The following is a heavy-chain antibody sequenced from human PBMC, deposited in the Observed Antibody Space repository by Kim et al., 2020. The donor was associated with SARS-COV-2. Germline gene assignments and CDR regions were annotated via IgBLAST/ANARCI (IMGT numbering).Heavy chain of an antibody. Sequence: GGSLRLSCAASGFTFSSYEMNWVRQAPGKGLGWGSYISSSGSTIYCADSVKGRFTISRDNAKNSLYLQMNSLRAEDTAVYYCARDNIGSEWLDSGPGYWFDPWGQGTVVTVSS. CDR2: ISSSGSTI. D-gene: IGHD6-19*01. CDR1: GFTFSSYE. J-gene: IGHJ5*02. CDR3: ARDNIGSEWLDSGPGYWFDP. V-gene: IGHV3-48*03.